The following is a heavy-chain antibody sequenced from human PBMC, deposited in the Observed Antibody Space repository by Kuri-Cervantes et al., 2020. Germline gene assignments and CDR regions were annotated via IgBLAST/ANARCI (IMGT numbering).Heavy chain of an antibody. D-gene: IGHD2-2*01. CDR3: ARHLPREYCSSTSCYPPNWFDP. CDR1: GGSISSYY. V-gene: IGHV4-59*04. CDR2: IYYSGST. Sequence: SETLSLTCTVSGGSISSYYWSWIRQPPGKGLEWIGYIYYSGSTYYNPSLKSRVTISVDTSKNQFSLKLSSVTAADTAVYYCARHLPREYCSSTSCYPPNWFDPWGQGTLVTVSS. J-gene: IGHJ5*02.